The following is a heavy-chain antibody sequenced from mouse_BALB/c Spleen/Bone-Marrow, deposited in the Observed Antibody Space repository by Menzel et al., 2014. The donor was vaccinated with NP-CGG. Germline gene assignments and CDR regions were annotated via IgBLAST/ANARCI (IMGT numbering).Heavy chain of an antibody. J-gene: IGHJ4*01. Sequence: EVQVVESGGGLVQPGGSLKLSCAASGFTFSSYGMSWVRQTPDKRLELVATINSNGGSTYYPDSVKGRFTISRDNAKNTLYLQMSSLKSEDTAMYYSARIWAYYAMDYWGQGTSVTVSS. CDR1: GFTFSSYG. CDR3: ARIWAYYAMDY. V-gene: IGHV5-6-3*01. CDR2: INSNGGST. D-gene: IGHD4-1*01.